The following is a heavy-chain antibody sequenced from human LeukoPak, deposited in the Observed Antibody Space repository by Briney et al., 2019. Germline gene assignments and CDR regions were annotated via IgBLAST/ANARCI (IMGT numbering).Heavy chain of an antibody. V-gene: IGHV1-18*01. J-gene: IGHJ4*02. Sequence: ASVKVSCKASGYTFTSYGISWVRQAPGQGLEWMGWISAYNGNTNYAQKLQGRVTMTTDTSTSTAYMELRSLRSDDTAVYYCARDVRYSSSNYFDYWGQGTLVTVSS. CDR1: GYTFTSYG. CDR2: ISAYNGNT. D-gene: IGHD6-13*01. CDR3: ARDVRYSSSNYFDY.